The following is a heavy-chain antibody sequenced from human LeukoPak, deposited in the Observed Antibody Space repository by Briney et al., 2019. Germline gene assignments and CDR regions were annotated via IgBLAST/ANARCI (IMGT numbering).Heavy chain of an antibody. CDR1: GGSISSYY. J-gene: IGHJ4*02. D-gene: IGHD5/OR15-5a*01. Sequence: PSETLSLTXTVSGGSISSYYWSWIRQPPGKGLEWIGYIYYSGSTNYNPSLKSRVTISVDTSKNQFSLKLSSVTAADTAVYYCARSSLRRFIPRNYFDYWGQGTLVTVSS. V-gene: IGHV4-59*01. CDR3: ARSSLRRFIPRNYFDY. CDR2: IYYSGST.